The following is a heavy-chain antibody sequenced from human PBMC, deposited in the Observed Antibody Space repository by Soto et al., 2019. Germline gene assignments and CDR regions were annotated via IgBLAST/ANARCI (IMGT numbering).Heavy chain of an antibody. Sequence: QVQLVQSGAEVKKPGASVKVSCKASGYTFTSYDIIWVRQATGQGLEWMGWMNPSTGNTDSAEKFQGRITMTRNTSISTVYREVRSLNLGATAVYYCGEGRIRVAGGFAPWGKGTRSPSPQ. CDR1: GYTFTSYD. V-gene: IGHV1-8*01. D-gene: IGHD6-19*01. CDR2: MNPSTGNT. CDR3: GEGRIRVAGGFAP. J-gene: IGHJ5*02.